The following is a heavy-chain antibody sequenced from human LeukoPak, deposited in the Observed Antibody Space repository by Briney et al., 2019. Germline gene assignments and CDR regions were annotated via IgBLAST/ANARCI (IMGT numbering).Heavy chain of an antibody. D-gene: IGHD3-10*01. CDR2: IKQDGIEK. Sequence: PGGSLRLSCAASGFTFSSYSMNWVRQTPEKGLEWVANIKQDGIEKYFVDSVKGRFAISRDNAKNSLYLQMNNLRAEDTAVYYCAREALARGVPDAFDIWGQGTVVTVSS. CDR1: GFTFSSYS. CDR3: AREALARGVPDAFDI. V-gene: IGHV3-7*01. J-gene: IGHJ3*02.